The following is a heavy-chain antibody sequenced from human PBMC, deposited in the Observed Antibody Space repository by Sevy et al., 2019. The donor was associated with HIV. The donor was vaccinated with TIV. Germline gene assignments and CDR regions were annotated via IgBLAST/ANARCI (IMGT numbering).Heavy chain of an antibody. V-gene: IGHV3-21*01. Sequence: GGSLRLSCAASGFTFSSYSMNWVRQAPGKGLEWVSSISSSSSYIYYADSVKGRFTISRDNAKNSLYLQMNSLRAEDTALYFCGREMISMVPGVPDAFDIWGHGTMVTVSS. CDR3: GREMISMVPGVPDAFDI. CDR2: ISSSSSYI. J-gene: IGHJ3*02. D-gene: IGHD3-10*01. CDR1: GFTFSSYS.